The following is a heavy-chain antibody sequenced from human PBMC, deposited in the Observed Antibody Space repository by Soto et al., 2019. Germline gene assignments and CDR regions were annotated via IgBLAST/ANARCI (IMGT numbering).Heavy chain of an antibody. CDR2: ISGSGDST. CDR3: ARPTRDNLYYFDY. J-gene: IGHJ4*02. D-gene: IGHD1-1*01. V-gene: IGHV3-23*01. CDR1: GFTFSSYA. Sequence: GGSLRLSCAASGFTFSSYAMSWVRQAPGKGLEWVSAISGSGDSTYYADSVKGRFTISRDNSMNTLFLQMNSLRAEDMAVYYCARPTRDNLYYFDYWGQGTLVTVSS.